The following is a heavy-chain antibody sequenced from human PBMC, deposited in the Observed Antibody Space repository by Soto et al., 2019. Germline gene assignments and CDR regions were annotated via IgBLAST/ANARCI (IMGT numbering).Heavy chain of an antibody. Sequence: SETLSLTCAVYGGSFSGYYWSWICQPPGKGLEWIGEINHSGSTNYNPSLKSRVTISVDTSKNQFSLKLSSVTAADTAVYYCARIDNPPVAGTSGDYWGQGTLVTVSS. D-gene: IGHD6-19*01. CDR2: INHSGST. CDR1: GGSFSGYY. CDR3: ARIDNPPVAGTSGDY. V-gene: IGHV4-34*01. J-gene: IGHJ4*02.